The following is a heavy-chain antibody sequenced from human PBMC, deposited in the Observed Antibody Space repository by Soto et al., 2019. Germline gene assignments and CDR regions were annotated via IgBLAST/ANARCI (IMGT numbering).Heavy chain of an antibody. CDR2: ISYDGSNK. J-gene: IGHJ3*02. CDR3: AKVSSLADAFDI. V-gene: IGHV3-30*18. Sequence: GGSLRLSCAASGFTFSSYGMHWVRQAPGKGLEWVAVISYDGSNKYYADSVKGRFTTSRDNSKNTLYLQMNSLRAEDTAVYYCAKVSSLADAFDIWGQGTMVTVSS. CDR1: GFTFSSYG.